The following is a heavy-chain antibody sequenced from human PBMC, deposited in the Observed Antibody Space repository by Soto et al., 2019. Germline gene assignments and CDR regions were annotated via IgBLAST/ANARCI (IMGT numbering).Heavy chain of an antibody. V-gene: IGHV1-69*06. CDR2: IIPIFGTA. CDR1: GGTFSSYA. CDR3: ASLMVYAIQGPYYYGMDV. Sequence: ASVKVSCKASGGTFSSYAISWVRQAPGQGLEWMGGIIPIFGTANYAQKFQGRVTITADKSTSTAYMELSSLRSEDTAVYYCASLMVYAIQGPYYYGMDVWGQGTTVTV. J-gene: IGHJ6*02. D-gene: IGHD2-8*01.